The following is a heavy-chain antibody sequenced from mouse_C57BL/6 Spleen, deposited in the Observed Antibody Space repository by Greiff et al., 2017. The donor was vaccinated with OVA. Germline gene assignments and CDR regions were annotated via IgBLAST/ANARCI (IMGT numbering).Heavy chain of an antibody. Sequence: VQLQQSGAELVKPGASVKISCKASGYTFTDYYINWVKQRPGQGLEWIGKIGPGSGSTYYNEKFKGKATLTADKSSSTAYMQLSSLTSEDSAVYFCASWRGLAIYFEDYWGQGTTLTVSS. J-gene: IGHJ2*01. CDR1: GYTFTDYY. CDR3: ASWRGLAIYFEDY. CDR2: IGPGSGST. D-gene: IGHD2-4*01. V-gene: IGHV1-77*01.